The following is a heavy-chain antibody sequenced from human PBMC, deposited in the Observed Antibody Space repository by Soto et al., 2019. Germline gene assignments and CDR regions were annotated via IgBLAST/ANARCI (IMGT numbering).Heavy chain of an antibody. CDR1: GGTFSSYA. D-gene: IGHD7-27*01. Sequence: SVKVSCKASGGTFSSYAISWVRQAPGQGLEWMGGIIPIFGTANYAQKFQGRVTITADESTSTAYMELSSLRSEDTAVYYCARDVLTLGWFDPWGQGTLVTVSS. V-gene: IGHV1-69*13. J-gene: IGHJ5*02. CDR2: IIPIFGTA. CDR3: ARDVLTLGWFDP.